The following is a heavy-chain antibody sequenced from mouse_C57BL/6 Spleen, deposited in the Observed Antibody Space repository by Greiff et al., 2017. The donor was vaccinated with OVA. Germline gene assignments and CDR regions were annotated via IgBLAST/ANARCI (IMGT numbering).Heavy chain of an antibody. Sequence: QVQLQQPGAELVKPGASVKLSCKASGYTFTSYWMQWVKQRPGQGLEWIGEIDPSDSYTNYNQKFKGKATLTVDTSSSTAYMQLSSLTSEDSAVYYCARGGDWDEAWFAYWGQGTLVTVSA. V-gene: IGHV1-50*01. J-gene: IGHJ3*01. CDR3: ARGGDWDEAWFAY. D-gene: IGHD4-1*01. CDR1: GYTFTSYW. CDR2: IDPSDSYT.